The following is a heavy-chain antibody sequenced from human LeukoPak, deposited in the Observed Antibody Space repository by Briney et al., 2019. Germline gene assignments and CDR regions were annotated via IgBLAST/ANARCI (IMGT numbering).Heavy chain of an antibody. CDR3: ARGRRIQLWLNYYGMDV. CDR2: IIPILGIA. Sequence: SVKVSCKASGGTFSSYAISWVRQAPGQGLEWMGRIIPILGIANYAQKFQGRVTITADKSTSTAYMELSSLRSEDTAVYYCARGRRIQLWLNYYGMDVWGQGTTVTVSS. D-gene: IGHD5-18*01. V-gene: IGHV1-69*04. CDR1: GGTFSSYA. J-gene: IGHJ6*02.